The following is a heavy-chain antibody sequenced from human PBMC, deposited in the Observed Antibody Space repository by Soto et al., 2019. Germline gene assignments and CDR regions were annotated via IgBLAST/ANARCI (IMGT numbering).Heavy chain of an antibody. D-gene: IGHD5-12*01. Sequence: PGGSLRVSCAASGFTFEDYAMHWVRQAPGKGLKWVSGISWNSGSIGYADSVKGRFTISRDNAKNSLYLQMNSLRAEDTALYYCAKVWPTRWLQWAGGAFDIWGQGTMVTVSS. CDR3: AKVWPTRWLQWAGGAFDI. CDR2: ISWNSGSI. J-gene: IGHJ3*02. CDR1: GFTFEDYA. V-gene: IGHV3-9*01.